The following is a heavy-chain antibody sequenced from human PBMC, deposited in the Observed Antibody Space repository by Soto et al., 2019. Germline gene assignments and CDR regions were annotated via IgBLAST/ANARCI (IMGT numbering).Heavy chain of an antibody. CDR3: AKDPNYDFWSGFSAVYFDY. CDR2: VSGRGGDT. V-gene: IGHV3-23*01. Sequence: EVHLLQSGGGLVHPGGSLRLSCAASGFSFSSFALSWVRQSPGKGLEWVAAVSGRGGDTYYANSVKGRFTISRDNSQNTLFLQMNSLRAEDSAIYYCAKDPNYDFWSGFSAVYFDYWGQGTLVTVSS. CDR1: GFSFSSFA. D-gene: IGHD3-3*01. J-gene: IGHJ4*02.